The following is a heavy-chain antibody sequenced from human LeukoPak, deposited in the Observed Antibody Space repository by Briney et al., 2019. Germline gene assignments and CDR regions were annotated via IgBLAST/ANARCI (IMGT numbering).Heavy chain of an antibody. CDR2: ISGSGGST. CDR3: AKVSWLANPGDY. J-gene: IGHJ4*02. CDR1: GFPFSSYA. D-gene: IGHD6-19*01. V-gene: IGHV3-23*01. Sequence: GGSLTLPCAASGFPFSSYAMSWLRQAPGKGLEWVSAISGSGGSTYYADSVKGRFTISRDNSKNTLYLQMNSLRAEDTAVYYCAKVSWLANPGDYWGQGTLVTVSS.